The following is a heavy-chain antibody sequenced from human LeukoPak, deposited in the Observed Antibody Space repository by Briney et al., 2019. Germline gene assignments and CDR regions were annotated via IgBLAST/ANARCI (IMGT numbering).Heavy chain of an antibody. CDR1: GFTFSSYW. D-gene: IGHD3-9*01. CDR3: ARDQLPYFDWLKY. Sequence: PGGSLRLSCAASGFTFSSYWMSWVRQAPGKGLEWVANIKQDGSEKYYVDSVKGRFTISRDNAKNSLYLQMNSLRVEDTAVYYCARDQLPYFDWLKYWGQGTLVTVSS. CDR2: IKQDGSEK. J-gene: IGHJ4*02. V-gene: IGHV3-7*01.